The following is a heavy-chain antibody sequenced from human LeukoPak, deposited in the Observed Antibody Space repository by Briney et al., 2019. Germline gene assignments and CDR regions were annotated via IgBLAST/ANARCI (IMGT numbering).Heavy chain of an antibody. Sequence: GGSLRLSCAASGFPFSSYGMHWVRQAPGKGLEWVSSISSSSSYIYYADSVKGRFTISRDNAKNSLYLQMNSLRAEDTAVYYCARDKSSGWYFDYWGQGTLVTVSS. V-gene: IGHV3-21*01. D-gene: IGHD6-19*01. CDR2: ISSSSSYI. CDR3: ARDKSSGWYFDY. CDR1: GFPFSSYG. J-gene: IGHJ4*02.